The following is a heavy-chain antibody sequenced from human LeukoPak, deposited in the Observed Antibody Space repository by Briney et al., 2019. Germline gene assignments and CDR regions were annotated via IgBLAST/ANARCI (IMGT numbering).Heavy chain of an antibody. CDR2: IYSSGSS. Sequence: SETLSLTCTVSGCSISSYYWSWMRQPAGKGLEWIGRIYSSGSSNHNPSLKSRVALSVDTPKNQFSLKLGSVTAAAPAVYYGARGHYHLLYRYFYLWGGGTLVTLSS. D-gene: IGHD2-2*01. J-gene: IGHJ2*01. CDR1: GCSISSYY. V-gene: IGHV4-4*07. CDR3: ARGHYHLLYRYFYL.